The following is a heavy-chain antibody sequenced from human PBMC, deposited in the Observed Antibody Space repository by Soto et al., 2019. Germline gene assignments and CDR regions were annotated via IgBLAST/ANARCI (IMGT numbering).Heavy chain of an antibody. CDR2: IYYSGST. D-gene: IGHD6-13*01. CDR1: GGSISSSSYY. Sequence: PSETLSLTCTFSGGSISSSSYYWGWIRQPPGKGLEWIVSIYYSGSTYYNPSLKSRETMSVDTSKNQFSLKLSSVTAADTAVYYCARAAAHNWFDPWGQGTLVTVPS. J-gene: IGHJ5*02. V-gene: IGHV4-39*01. CDR3: ARAAAHNWFDP.